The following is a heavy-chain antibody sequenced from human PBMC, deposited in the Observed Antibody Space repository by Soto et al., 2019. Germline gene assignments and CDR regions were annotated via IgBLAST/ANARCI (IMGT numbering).Heavy chain of an antibody. Sequence: PSETRSHPCRVSGGSMRSYYWSWTRQPPGKGLEWIGYIYYSGSTNYNPSLKSRVTISVDTSKNQFSLKLSSVTAADTAVYYCARNLLMWFDPWGQGTLVPVSS. CDR2: IYYSGST. J-gene: IGHJ5*02. V-gene: IGHV4-59*01. CDR1: GGSMRSYY. CDR3: ARNLLMWFDP.